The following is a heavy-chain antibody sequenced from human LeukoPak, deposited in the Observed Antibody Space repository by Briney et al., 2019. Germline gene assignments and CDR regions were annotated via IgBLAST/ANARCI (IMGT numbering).Heavy chain of an antibody. CDR2: ISSSGNTI. Sequence: GGSLRLSCAASGFTFSSYDMNWVRQAPGKGLEWASYISSSGNTIYYTDSVKGRFTISRDNAQNSLYLQMNSLRAEDTAVYYCARYSSSWHYYFDYWGQGTLVTVSS. V-gene: IGHV3-48*03. J-gene: IGHJ4*02. CDR1: GFTFSSYD. CDR3: ARYSSSWHYYFDY. D-gene: IGHD6-13*01.